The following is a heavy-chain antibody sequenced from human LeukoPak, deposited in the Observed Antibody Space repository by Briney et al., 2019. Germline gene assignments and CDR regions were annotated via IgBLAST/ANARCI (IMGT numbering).Heavy chain of an antibody. J-gene: IGHJ4*02. CDR3: ARELGWTIAARPFDY. Sequence: PSETLSLTCGVYGSSFSGYYWSWIRQPPGKGLEWIGEINHSGSTNYNASLKSRVTISVDTSRKQLSLKLSSVTAADSAMYYCARELGWTIAARPFDYCGQGTLVTVSS. V-gene: IGHV4-34*01. D-gene: IGHD6-6*01. CDR1: GSSFSGYY. CDR2: INHSGST.